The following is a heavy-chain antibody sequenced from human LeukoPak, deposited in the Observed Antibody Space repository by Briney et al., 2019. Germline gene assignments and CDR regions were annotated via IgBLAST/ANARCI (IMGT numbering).Heavy chain of an antibody. CDR3: AADSEGAANFDY. Sequence: SVKVSCRASGFTFTSSAVQWVRQARGQRLEWIGWSVVGSGNTNYAQKFQERVPITRHLSTSTAYMELSSLRSEDTPVYYCAADSEGAANFDYWGQRTLPTVPS. V-gene: IGHV1-58*01. J-gene: IGHJ4*02. CDR1: GFTFTSSA. CDR2: SVVGSGNT.